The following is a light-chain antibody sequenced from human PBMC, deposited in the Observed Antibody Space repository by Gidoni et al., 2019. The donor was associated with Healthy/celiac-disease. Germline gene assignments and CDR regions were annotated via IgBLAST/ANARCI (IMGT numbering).Light chain of an antibody. J-gene: IGKJ1*01. CDR3: QQSYSTPRRT. Sequence: DIQMTQSPSSLSASVGDRVTITCRASQSISSYLNWYQQKPGKAPKLLIYAASSLQSGVPSRCSGSGSGTDFTLTISSLQPEDFATYYCQQSYSTPRRTFGQGTKVEIK. V-gene: IGKV1-39*01. CDR2: AAS. CDR1: QSISSY.